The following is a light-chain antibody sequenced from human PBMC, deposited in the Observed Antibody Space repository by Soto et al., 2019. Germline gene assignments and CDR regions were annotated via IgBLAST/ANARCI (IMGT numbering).Light chain of an antibody. Sequence: QSVLTQLPSASGTPGQRVTISCSGSSSNIGSDYVYWYQQFPGTAPKLLIYRNNQRPSGVPDRFSGSKSGTSASLAISGLRSEDEADYYCAAWDDSLSGYVFGTGTKVTVL. CDR1: SSNIGSDY. CDR3: AAWDDSLSGYV. V-gene: IGLV1-47*01. J-gene: IGLJ1*01. CDR2: RNN.